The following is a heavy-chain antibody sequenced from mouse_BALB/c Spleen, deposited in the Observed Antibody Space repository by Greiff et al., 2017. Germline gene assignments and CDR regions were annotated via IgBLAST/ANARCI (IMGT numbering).Heavy chain of an antibody. Sequence: EVQVVESGPSLVKPSQTLSLTCSVTGDSITSGYWNWIRKFPGNKLEYMGYISYSGSTYYNPSLKSRISITRDTSKNQYYLQLNSVTTEDTATYYCARGVRYDGAIDYWGQGTSVTVSS. CDR3: ARGVRYDGAIDY. J-gene: IGHJ4*01. V-gene: IGHV3-8*02. D-gene: IGHD2-14*01. CDR2: ISYSGST. CDR1: GDSITSGY.